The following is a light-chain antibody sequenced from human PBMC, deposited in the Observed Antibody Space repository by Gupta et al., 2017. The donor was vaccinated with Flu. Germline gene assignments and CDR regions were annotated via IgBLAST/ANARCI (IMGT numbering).Light chain of an antibody. CDR3: AAWDDNLSGPWV. J-gene: IGLJ3*02. CDR1: SSNIGSNY. V-gene: IGLV1-47*01. Sequence: VNISCSGGSSNIGSNYVFWYQQFPGTAPKLLIHRNNLRPSGVPDRFSGSKSGTSASLAISGLRSEDEADYYCAAWDDNLSGPWVFGGGTKLTVL. CDR2: RNN.